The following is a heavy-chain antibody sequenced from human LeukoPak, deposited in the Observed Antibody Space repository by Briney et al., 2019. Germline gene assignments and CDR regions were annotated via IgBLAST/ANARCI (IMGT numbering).Heavy chain of an antibody. CDR1: GGSISSYY. CDR3: ARGGAVAPDY. Sequence: SETLSLTCTVSGGSISSYYWSWIRQPAGKGLEWIGYIYYSGSTNYNPSLKSRVTISVDTSKNQFSLKLSSVTAADTAVYYCARGGAVAPDYWGQGTRVTVSS. D-gene: IGHD6-19*01. CDR2: IYYSGST. J-gene: IGHJ4*02. V-gene: IGHV4-59*12.